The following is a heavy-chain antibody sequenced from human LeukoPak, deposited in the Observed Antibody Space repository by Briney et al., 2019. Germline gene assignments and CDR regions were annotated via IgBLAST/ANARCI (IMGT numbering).Heavy chain of an antibody. J-gene: IGHJ4*02. D-gene: IGHD6-19*01. V-gene: IGHV3-30*18. Sequence: GGSLRLSCAASGFTFSSYGMHWVRQAPGKGLEWVAVISYDGSNKYYADSVKGRFTISRDNSKDTLYLQMNSLRAEDTAVYYCAKALAEYSSGWYGGYYWGQGTLVTVSS. CDR2: ISYDGSNK. CDR1: GFTFSSYG. CDR3: AKALAEYSSGWYGGYY.